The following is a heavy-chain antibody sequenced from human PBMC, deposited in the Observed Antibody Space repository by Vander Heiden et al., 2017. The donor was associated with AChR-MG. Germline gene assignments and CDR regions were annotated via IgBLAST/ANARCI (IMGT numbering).Heavy chain of an antibody. J-gene: IGHJ6*02. D-gene: IGHD1-7*01. CDR1: GGSFSGYY. Sequence: QVQLQQWGAGLLKPSETLSLTCAVYGGSFSGYYWSWIRQPPGKGLEWIGEINHSGSTNYNPSLKSRVTISVDTSKNQFSLKLSSVTAADTAVYYCARGILELANYYYGMDVWGQGTTVTVS. V-gene: IGHV4-34*01. CDR3: ARGILELANYYYGMDV. CDR2: INHSGST.